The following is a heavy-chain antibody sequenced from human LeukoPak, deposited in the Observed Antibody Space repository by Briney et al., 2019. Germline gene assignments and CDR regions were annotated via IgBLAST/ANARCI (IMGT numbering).Heavy chain of an antibody. CDR2: ISAYNGNT. D-gene: IGHD3-3*01. J-gene: IGHJ4*02. CDR3: ARDLTYYGFWSGYSGFDY. CDR1: GYTFTSYG. Sequence: ASVKVSCKASGYTFTSYGISWVRQAPGQGFEWMGWISAYNGNTNYAQKLQGRVTMTTDTSTSTAYMELRSLRSDDTAVYYCARDLTYYGFWSGYSGFDYWGQGTLVTVSS. V-gene: IGHV1-18*01.